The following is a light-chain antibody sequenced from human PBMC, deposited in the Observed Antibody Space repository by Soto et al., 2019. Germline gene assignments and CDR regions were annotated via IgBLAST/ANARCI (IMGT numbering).Light chain of an antibody. CDR2: GAS. V-gene: IGKV3-15*01. J-gene: IGKJ2*01. Sequence: EIVMTQSPATLSVSPGERATLSCRASQSVSSNLAWYQQKPGQAPRLLIYGASTRATGIPARFSGSGSGTEFTLTISSLQSEDFAVYYCQQYSNWPPKYTFGQGIKLEIK. CDR1: QSVSSN. CDR3: QQYSNWPPKYT.